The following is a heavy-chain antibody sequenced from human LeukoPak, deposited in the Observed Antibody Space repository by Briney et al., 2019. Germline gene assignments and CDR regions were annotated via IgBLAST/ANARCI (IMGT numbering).Heavy chain of an antibody. J-gene: IGHJ4*02. CDR2: ITASGTAM. D-gene: IGHD1-26*01. CDR1: GFTFSSYS. CDR3: ASSGSYRFDY. V-gene: IGHV3-48*02. Sequence: GGSLRLSCAASGFTFSSYSMNWVRQAPGKGLEWVSHITASGTAMFYADSVKGRFTISRDNAKSSLYLQMNSLRDEDTAVYYCASSGSYRFDYWGQGTLVTVSS.